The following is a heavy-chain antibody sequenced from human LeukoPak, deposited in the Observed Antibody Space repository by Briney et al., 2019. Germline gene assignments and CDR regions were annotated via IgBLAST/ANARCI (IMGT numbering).Heavy chain of an antibody. D-gene: IGHD3-10*01. CDR2: ISGSGGTT. CDR3: AKDGNYYGSGSPNWFDP. V-gene: IGHV3-23*01. CDR1: GFSFSSYG. J-gene: IGHJ5*02. Sequence: GGTLRLSCAASGFSFSSYGMSWVRQAPGKGPEWVSAISGSGGTTYYADSVKGRFTISRDNSKNTLYLQMNSLRAEDTAVYYCAKDGNYYGSGSPNWFDPWGQGTLVTVSS.